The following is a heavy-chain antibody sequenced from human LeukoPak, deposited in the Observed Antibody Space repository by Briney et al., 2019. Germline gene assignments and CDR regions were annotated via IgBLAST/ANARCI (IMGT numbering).Heavy chain of an antibody. CDR3: ARDPRGWYVEYFDY. Sequence: GASVKVSCKASGYTFTSYGISWVRQAPGQGLEWMGWINAYNGNTNYAQKLQGRVTMTTDTSTSTAYMELRSLRSDDTAVYYCARDPRGWYVEYFDYWGQGTLVTVSS. J-gene: IGHJ4*02. V-gene: IGHV1-18*01. D-gene: IGHD6-19*01. CDR2: INAYNGNT. CDR1: GYTFTSYG.